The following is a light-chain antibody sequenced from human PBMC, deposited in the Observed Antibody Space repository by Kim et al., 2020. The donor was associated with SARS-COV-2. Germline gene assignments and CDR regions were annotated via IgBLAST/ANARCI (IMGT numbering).Light chain of an antibody. J-gene: IGLJ1*01. Sequence: SYELTQPPSVSVSPGQTASITCSGDKLGDKYASWYQQKPGQSPVVVIFRDNRRPSGIPERFSGSNSGNTATLSISGTQAMDEADYYCQAWVSSIYVFGTGTKFTVL. CDR3: QAWVSSIYV. CDR2: RDN. CDR1: KLGDKY. V-gene: IGLV3-1*01.